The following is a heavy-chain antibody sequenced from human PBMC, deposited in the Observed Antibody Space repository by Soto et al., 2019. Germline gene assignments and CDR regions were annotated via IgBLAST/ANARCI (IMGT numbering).Heavy chain of an antibody. V-gene: IGHV3-9*02. J-gene: IGHJ4*02. CDR3: AKDMKWGGMTTIHYFDP. Sequence: EVQLVESGGGLVQPGRSLRLSCVASGFTADEYAMHWVRQAPGKGLEWVSGISSNSDTIDYADSVKGRFTISRDNAKNSLFLQMNSLRPEDSALYYCAKDMKWGGMTTIHYFDPWGQGTLVTVSS. D-gene: IGHD4-17*01. CDR2: ISSNSDTI. CDR1: GFTADEYA.